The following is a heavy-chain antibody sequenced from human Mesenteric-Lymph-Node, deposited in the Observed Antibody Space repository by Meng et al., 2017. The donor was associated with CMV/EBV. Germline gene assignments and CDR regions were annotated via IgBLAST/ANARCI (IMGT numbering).Heavy chain of an antibody. D-gene: IGHD6-13*01. CDR3: AKDQSTLRGIAAAGGFDS. J-gene: IGHJ4*02. V-gene: IGHV3-23*01. CDR2: ISASGGNT. Sequence: FHVSGFAMSWVRKAPGKELEWVSSISASGGNTYYADSVKGRFTISRDNSKNTLYLQMSSLRAEDTAVYYCAKDQSTLRGIAAAGGFDSWGQGTLVTVSS. CDR1: FHVSGFA.